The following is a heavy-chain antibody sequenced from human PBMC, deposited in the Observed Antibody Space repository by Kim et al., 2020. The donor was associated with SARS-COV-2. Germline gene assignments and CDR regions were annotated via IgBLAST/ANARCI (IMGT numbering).Heavy chain of an antibody. Sequence: GGSLRLSCAASGFTFNIFAMSWVRQAPGKGLEWVSTIGGGVDIHYADSVKGRFTISRDDSKNMVFLQMSGLRAEDTAEYFCAKDAFDHNGIYDAFDLWGQGKTVTVSP. V-gene: IGHV3-23*01. D-gene: IGHD1-26*01. J-gene: IGHJ3*01. CDR3: AKDAFDHNGIYDAFDL. CDR2: IGGGVDI. CDR1: GFTFNIFA.